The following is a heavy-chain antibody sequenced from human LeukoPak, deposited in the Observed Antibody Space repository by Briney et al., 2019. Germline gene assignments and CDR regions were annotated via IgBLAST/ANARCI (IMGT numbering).Heavy chain of an antibody. CDR3: AKAVRGGSSTYFDY. J-gene: IGHJ4*02. V-gene: IGHV3-23*01. D-gene: IGHD3-10*01. CDR2: ISASAASI. CDR1: GFTFNNYA. Sequence: GGSLRLSCAASGFTFNNYAMSWVRQAPGKGLEWVSTISASAASIYYADSVKGRVTISRDNSKNTVCVQMNGLRVEDTAVYYCAKAVRGGSSTYFDYWGQGTLVTVSS.